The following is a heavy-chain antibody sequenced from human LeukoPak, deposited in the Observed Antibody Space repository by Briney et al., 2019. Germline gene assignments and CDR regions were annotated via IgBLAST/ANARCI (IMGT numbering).Heavy chain of an antibody. CDR1: GYTFTGYY. J-gene: IGHJ4*02. CDR2: INPNSGGT. V-gene: IGHV1-2*02. D-gene: IGHD2-15*01. CDR3: ARERTCSGGSCYSGNFDY. Sequence: GASVKVSCTASGYTFTGYYMHWVRQAPGQGLEWMGWINPNSGGTNYAQKFQGRVTMTRDTSISTAYMELSRLRSDDTAVYYCARERTCSGGSCYSGNFDYWGQGTLVIVSS.